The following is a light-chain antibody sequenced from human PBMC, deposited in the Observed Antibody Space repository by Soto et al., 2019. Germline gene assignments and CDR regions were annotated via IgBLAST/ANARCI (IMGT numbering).Light chain of an antibody. V-gene: IGLV2-11*01. CDR3: CSYAVTFYV. CDR2: DVS. Sequence: QSALTQPRSVSGSPGQSVTISCTGTSSDVGGYNNVSWYQQHPGKAPKLMIYDVSERPSGVPDRFSGSKSGNTASLTISGLQAEDEADYYCCSYAVTFYVFGTGTKATVL. J-gene: IGLJ1*01. CDR1: SSDVGGYNN.